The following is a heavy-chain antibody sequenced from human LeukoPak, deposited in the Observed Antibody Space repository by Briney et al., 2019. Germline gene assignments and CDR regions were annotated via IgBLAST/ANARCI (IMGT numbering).Heavy chain of an antibody. J-gene: IGHJ4*02. CDR1: GFTFSSYS. V-gene: IGHV3-48*02. CDR2: ISSSSST. CDR3: AKELTTERTPGVDS. Sequence: GGSLRLSCAASGFTFSSYSMNWVRQAPGKGLEWISYISSSSSTYADSVKGRFTISRDTAKNSLYLQMNSLRDEDTAVYYCAKELTTERTPGVDSWGQGTLVTVSS. D-gene: IGHD4-17*01.